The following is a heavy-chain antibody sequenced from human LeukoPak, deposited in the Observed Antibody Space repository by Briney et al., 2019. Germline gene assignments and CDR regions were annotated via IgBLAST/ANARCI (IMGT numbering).Heavy chain of an antibody. J-gene: IGHJ4*02. Sequence: GGSLRPSCAASGFTFSSYAMHWVRQAPGKGLEWVAVISYDGSNKYYADSVKGRFTISRDNSKNTLYLQMNSLRAEDTAVYYCARQARWLQPDYWGQGTLVTVSS. CDR1: GFTFSSYA. CDR3: ARQARWLQPDY. CDR2: ISYDGSNK. V-gene: IGHV3-30*04. D-gene: IGHD5-24*01.